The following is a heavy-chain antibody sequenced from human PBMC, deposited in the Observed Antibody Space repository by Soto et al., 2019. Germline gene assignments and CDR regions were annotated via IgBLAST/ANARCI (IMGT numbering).Heavy chain of an antibody. D-gene: IGHD6-19*01. V-gene: IGHV3-33*01. CDR3: ARVHKAYSSGWFPSQAFDY. J-gene: IGHJ4*02. CDR1: GFTFSSYG. Sequence: QVQLVESGGGVVQPGRSRRLSFAASGFTFSSYGMHWVGQAQGKGLEWVAVIWYDGSNKYYADSVKGRFTISRDNSKNTLYLQMNSLRAEDTAVYYCARVHKAYSSGWFPSQAFDYWGQGTLVTVSS. CDR2: IWYDGSNK.